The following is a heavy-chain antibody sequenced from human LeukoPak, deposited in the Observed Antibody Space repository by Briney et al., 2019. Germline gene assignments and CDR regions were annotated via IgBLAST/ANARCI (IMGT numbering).Heavy chain of an antibody. D-gene: IGHD5-18*01. V-gene: IGHV1-69*04. CDR3: AKFRTEVVDTDMGPYDN. CDR1: GGSFSIYG. Sequence: SVKVSCKASGGSFSIYGISWVRQVPGQGLEWMGRLTPIVGRPKYARRFEGRTTFTADKSTSTAYMELSSLKSDDTAVYYCAKFRTEVVDTDMGPYDNWGQGTLVTVSS. J-gene: IGHJ4*02. CDR2: LTPIVGRP.